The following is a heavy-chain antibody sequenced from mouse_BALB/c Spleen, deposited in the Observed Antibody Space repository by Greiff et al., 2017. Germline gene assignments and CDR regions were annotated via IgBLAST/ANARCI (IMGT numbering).Heavy chain of an antibody. CDR3: ARDTPAVRGGKNWYFDV. J-gene: IGHJ1*01. CDR2: SRNKANDYTT. D-gene: IGHD2-14*01. CDR1: GFTFSDFY. V-gene: IGHV7-1*02. Sequence: EVKLMESGGGLVQPGGSLRLSCATSGFTFSDFYMEWVRQPPGKRLEWIAASRNKANDYTTEYSASVKGRFIVSRDTSQSILYLQMNALRAEDTAIYYCARDTPAVRGGKNWYFDVWGAGTTVTVSS.